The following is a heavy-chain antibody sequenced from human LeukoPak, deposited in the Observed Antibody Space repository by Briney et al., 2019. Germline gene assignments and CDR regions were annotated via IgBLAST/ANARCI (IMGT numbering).Heavy chain of an antibody. CDR3: ARHSAYYDSSNFGY. D-gene: IGHD3-22*01. CDR2: IYYSGST. Sequence: SETLSLTCTVSGGSISSSSYYWGWIRQPPGKGLEWIGSIYYSGSTYYNPSLKRRVTISVDTSKNQFSLKLSSVTAADTAVYYCARHSAYYDSSNFGYWGQGTLVTVSS. J-gene: IGHJ4*02. V-gene: IGHV4-39*01. CDR1: GGSISSSSYY.